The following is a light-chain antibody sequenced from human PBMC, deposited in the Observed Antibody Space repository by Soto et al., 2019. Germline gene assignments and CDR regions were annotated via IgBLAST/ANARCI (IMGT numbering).Light chain of an antibody. CDR1: QSVSSSF. J-gene: IGKJ3*01. CDR3: QQYGSSPFT. Sequence: VLTQSPGTLSLSPGERATLSCRASQSVSSSFLAWYQQRPGQAPRLLIHGISTRATGIPDRFSGSGSATEFTLTINRLQPEDFALYFCQQYGSSPFTFGPGTKLEVK. V-gene: IGKV3-20*01. CDR2: GIS.